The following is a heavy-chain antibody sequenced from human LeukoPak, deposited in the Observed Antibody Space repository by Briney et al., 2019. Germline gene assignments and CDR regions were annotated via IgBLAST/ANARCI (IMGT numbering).Heavy chain of an antibody. Sequence: SETLSLTCTVSGGSISSYYWSWIRQPPGKGLEWIGYIYYSGSTNYNPSLKSRVTISVDTSKNQFSLKLSSVTAADTAVYYCATLPAAMNFDYWGQGTLVTVSS. CDR3: ATLPAAMNFDY. D-gene: IGHD2-2*01. J-gene: IGHJ4*02. CDR1: GGSISSYY. CDR2: IYYSGST. V-gene: IGHV4-59*08.